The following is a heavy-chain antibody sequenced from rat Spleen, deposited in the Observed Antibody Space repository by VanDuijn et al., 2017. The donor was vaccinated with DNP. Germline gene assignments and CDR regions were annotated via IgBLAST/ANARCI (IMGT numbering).Heavy chain of an antibody. CDR3: VKELRGGPAFDD. CDR2: INIEGIKT. CDR1: GFTFSSYW. J-gene: IGHJ2*01. D-gene: IGHD1-11*01. Sequence: EVQLVETGGGLVQPGKSLKLSCVASGFTFSSYWMYWIRQAPGKGLEWLSSINIEGIKTFYPDSVRGRFVISRDNAENTVYLQMNSLRSEDTATYYCVKELRGGPAFDDRCQGVMVTVSS. V-gene: IGHV5-58*01.